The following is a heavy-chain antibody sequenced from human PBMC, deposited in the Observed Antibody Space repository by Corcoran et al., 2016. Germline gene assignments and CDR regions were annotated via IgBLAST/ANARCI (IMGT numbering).Heavy chain of an antibody. CDR3: ARDSLGKQLVGIDP. J-gene: IGHJ5*02. CDR2: IYYSGST. D-gene: IGHD6-6*01. CDR1: GGSISSGGYY. Sequence: QVQLQESGPGLVKPSQTLSLTCTVSGGSISSGGYYWSWIRQHPGKGLEWIGYIYYSGSTYYNPSLKSRVTISVDTSKNQFSLKRSSVTAADTAVYYCARDSLGKQLVGIDPWGQGTLVTVSS. V-gene: IGHV4-31*03.